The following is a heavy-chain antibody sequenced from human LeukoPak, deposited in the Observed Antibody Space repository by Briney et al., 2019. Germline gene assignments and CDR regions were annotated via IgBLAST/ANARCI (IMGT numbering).Heavy chain of an antibody. CDR3: ARLTDY. CDR1: GFTFSSSS. Sequence: GGSLRLSCAASGFTFSSSSMNWVRQAPGKGLEWVPFISTSGTIYYADSVKGRFTISRDNAKNSLYLQMNSLRAEDTAVYYCARLTDYWGQGTLVTVSS. CDR2: ISTSGTI. J-gene: IGHJ4*02. V-gene: IGHV3-48*01.